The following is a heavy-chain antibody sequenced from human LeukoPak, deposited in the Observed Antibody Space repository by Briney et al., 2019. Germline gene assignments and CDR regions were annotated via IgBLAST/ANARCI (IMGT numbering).Heavy chain of an antibody. D-gene: IGHD2-15*01. CDR3: ASSKRGGGSGY. CDR1: GGSISSDNYY. Sequence: SQTLSLTCTVSGGSISSDNYYWSWIRQPAGKGLEWIWRIYTSGSTNYNPSLKSRVTISVDTSKNQVALKLSSVTAADTAVYFCASSKRGGGSGYWGQGTLVTVSS. J-gene: IGHJ4*02. CDR2: IYTSGST. V-gene: IGHV4-61*02.